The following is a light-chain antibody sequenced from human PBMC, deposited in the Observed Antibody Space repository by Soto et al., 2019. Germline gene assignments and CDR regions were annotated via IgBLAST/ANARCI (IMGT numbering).Light chain of an antibody. V-gene: IGKV3-20*01. CDR1: QNVRSNY. CDR3: QDYGSSEWT. J-gene: IGKJ1*01. Sequence: EIVLTQSPGTLSLSPGERVTLSCRASQNVRSNYLAWYQQTHGQPPRILIYGASTRASGIPERFSGSGSGTDFTLTISRLAPEDFQVYYCQDYGSSEWTFGQGTKVDIK. CDR2: GAS.